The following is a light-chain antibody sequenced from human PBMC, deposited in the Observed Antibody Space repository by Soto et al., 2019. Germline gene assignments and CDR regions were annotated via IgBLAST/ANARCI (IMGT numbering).Light chain of an antibody. CDR3: SSYTRSSSVV. CDR1: SSDVGAYNY. V-gene: IGLV2-14*01. CDR2: DVT. J-gene: IGLJ3*02. Sequence: QSVLTQPASVSGSPGQSIAISCTGTSSDVGAYNYVSWYQQHPGKAPKLMIYDVTSRPSGVSNRFSGSKSGNTASLTISGLQAEDEADYYCSSYTRSSSVVFGGGTKLTVL.